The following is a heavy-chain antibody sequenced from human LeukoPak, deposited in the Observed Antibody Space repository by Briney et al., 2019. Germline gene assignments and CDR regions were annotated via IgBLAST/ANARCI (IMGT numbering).Heavy chain of an antibody. J-gene: IGHJ5*02. CDR1: GYTFTSYG. D-gene: IGHD6-13*01. CDR2: ISAYNGNT. V-gene: IGHV1-18*01. CDR3: AANGYSSSWYKGGWFDP. Sequence: ASVKVSCKASGYTFTSYGISWVRQAPGQGLEWMGWISAYNGNTNYAQKLHGRVTMTTDTSTSTAYMELRSLRSDDTAVYYCAANGYSSSWYKGGWFDPWGQGTLVTVSS.